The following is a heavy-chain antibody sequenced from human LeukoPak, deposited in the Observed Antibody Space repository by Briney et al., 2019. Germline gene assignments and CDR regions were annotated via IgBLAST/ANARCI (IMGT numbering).Heavy chain of an antibody. V-gene: IGHV4-39*07. CDR3: AKKAHYDAYAKYFDY. J-gene: IGHJ4*02. CDR1: GGSISSSSYY. D-gene: IGHD4-17*01. CDR2: IYYSGST. Sequence: SETLSLTCTVSGGSISSSSYYWGWIRQPPGKGLEWIGSIYYSGSTYYNPSLKSRVTISVDTSKNQFSLKLSSVTAEDTAVYYCAKKAHYDAYAKYFDYWGQGTLVTVSS.